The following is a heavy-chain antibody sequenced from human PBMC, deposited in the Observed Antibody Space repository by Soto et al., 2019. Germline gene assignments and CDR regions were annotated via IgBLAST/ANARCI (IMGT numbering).Heavy chain of an antibody. V-gene: IGHV4-39*01. J-gene: IGHJ5*02. D-gene: IGHD3-3*02. CDR3: ASPKIAFYNWFDP. Sequence: TSETMSLTCTVSGGYLSSSSYYWGWIHQPPGKGLEWIGSIYYSGSTYYNPSLKSRVTISVDTSKNQFSLKLSSVTAADTAVYYCASPKIAFYNWFDPWGQGTLVTVSS. CDR2: IYYSGST. CDR1: GGYLSSSSYY.